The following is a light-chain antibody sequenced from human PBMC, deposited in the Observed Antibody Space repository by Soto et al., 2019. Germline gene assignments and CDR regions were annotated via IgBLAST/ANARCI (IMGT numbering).Light chain of an antibody. CDR1: SSDVGGYNY. CDR3: SSYTSSSTLV. J-gene: IGLJ1*01. V-gene: IGLV2-14*01. Sequence: QSVLTQPASVSGSPGQSITISCTGTSSDVGGYNYVSWYQQHPGKAPKLMIYDVSNRPSGVSYRFSGSKSGNTASLTISGLQAEDEADYYSSSYTSSSTLVFGTGTKLTVL. CDR2: DVS.